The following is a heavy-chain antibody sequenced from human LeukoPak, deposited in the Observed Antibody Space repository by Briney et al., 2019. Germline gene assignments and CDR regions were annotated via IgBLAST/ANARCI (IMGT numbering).Heavy chain of an antibody. V-gene: IGHV3-66*01. D-gene: IGHD3-9*01. CDR1: GFTVTSTY. CDR2: IYSGGTT. Sequence: GGPLRLSCAASGFTVTSTYMTWVRQAPGRGLEWVLVIYSGGTTYYSNSVKGRFTISRDKGTNSLHLQMNALRHEDTALYYCARGGPGYRDAYDIWGQGTMVTVSS. CDR3: ARGGPGYRDAYDI. J-gene: IGHJ3*02.